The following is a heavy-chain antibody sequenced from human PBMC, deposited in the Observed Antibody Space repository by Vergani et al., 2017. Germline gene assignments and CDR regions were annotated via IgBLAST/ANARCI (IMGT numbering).Heavy chain of an antibody. V-gene: IGHV3-53*01. CDR2: IYSGGST. CDR3: ARDSRVRVAAAGTHYYYYYMDV. D-gene: IGHD6-13*01. Sequence: VQLVQSGAEVKKPGASVKVSCKASGYTFTSYGISWVRQAPGKGLEWVSVIYSGGSTYYADSVKGRFTISRDNSKNTLYLQMNSLRAEDTAVYYCARDSRVRVAAAGTHYYYYYMDVWGKGTTVTVSS. CDR1: GYTFTSYG. J-gene: IGHJ6*03.